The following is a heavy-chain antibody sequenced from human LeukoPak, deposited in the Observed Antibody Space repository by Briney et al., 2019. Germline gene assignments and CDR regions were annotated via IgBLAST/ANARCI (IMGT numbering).Heavy chain of an antibody. J-gene: IGHJ4*02. V-gene: IGHV3-30*04. Sequence: PGGSLRLSCAASEFSFSTYAMHWVRQAPGKGLDWVALISYDGSNTFYADSVKGRFTISRDNSKNTLYLQMNSLRAEDTAVYYCAKDPPPGYSSSWTGYWGQGTLVTVSS. CDR3: AKDPPPGYSSSWTGY. CDR1: EFSFSTYA. D-gene: IGHD6-13*01. CDR2: ISYDGSNT.